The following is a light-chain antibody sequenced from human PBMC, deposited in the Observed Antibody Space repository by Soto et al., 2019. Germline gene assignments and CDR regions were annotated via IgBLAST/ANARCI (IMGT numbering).Light chain of an antibody. J-gene: IGLJ1*01. CDR1: SSDVGGYNY. Sequence: QSVLTQPASVSGSPGQSITISCTGTSSDVGGYNYVSWYQQHPGKAPKLLIYGVSSRPSGVSNRFSGSKSGNAAYLTISGLQADDEAEYYCSSYTSSITPYVFGTGTKVTLL. CDR2: GVS. CDR3: SSYTSSITPYV. V-gene: IGLV2-14*01.